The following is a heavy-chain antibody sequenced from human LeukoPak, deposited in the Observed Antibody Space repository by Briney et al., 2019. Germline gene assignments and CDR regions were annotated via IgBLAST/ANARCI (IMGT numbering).Heavy chain of an antibody. CDR3: ASTRSLWFGELLKGSMDV. J-gene: IGHJ6*02. CDR1: GGSISSYY. CDR2: IYYSGST. V-gene: IGHV4-59*01. Sequence: SETLSLTCTVSGGSISSYYWSWIRQPPGKGLEWIGYIYYSGSTNYNPSLKGRATISVDTSKNQFSLKLSSVTAADTAVYYCASTRSLWFGELLKGSMDVWGQGTTVTVSS. D-gene: IGHD3-10*01.